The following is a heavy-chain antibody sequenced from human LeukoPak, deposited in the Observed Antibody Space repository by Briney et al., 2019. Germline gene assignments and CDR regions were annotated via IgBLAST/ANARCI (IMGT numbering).Heavy chain of an antibody. CDR1: GFTFSNYW. CDR3: ARDIIVVPAAIYFDY. D-gene: IGHD2-2*01. Sequence: GGSLRLSCAASGFTFSNYWMSWVRQAPGKRLEWVANIKQDGSEKYYVDSVKGRFTVSRDNAKSSLYLQMSSLRAEDTAVYYCARDIIVVPAAIYFDYWGQGTLITVSS. CDR2: IKQDGSEK. V-gene: IGHV3-7*01. J-gene: IGHJ4*02.